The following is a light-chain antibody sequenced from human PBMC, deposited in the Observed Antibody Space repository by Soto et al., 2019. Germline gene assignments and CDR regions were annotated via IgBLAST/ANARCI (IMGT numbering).Light chain of an antibody. V-gene: IGKV3-20*01. CDR2: GAS. CDR1: QKISSTV. J-gene: IGKJ4*01. CDR3: QQLNSYPLT. Sequence: EIVLTQSPCILSSSPGERASLSCGASQKISSTVLAWYQQKPGQAPRLVIYGASSRATGIPDRFSGSGSGTDFTLTISSLQPEDFATYYCQQLNSYPLTFGGGTKVDIK.